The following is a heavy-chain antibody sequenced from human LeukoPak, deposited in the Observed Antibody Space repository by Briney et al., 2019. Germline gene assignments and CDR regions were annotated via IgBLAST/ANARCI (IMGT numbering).Heavy chain of an antibody. CDR2: IYHSGST. CDR3: ARDSTSGYCSSTSCETWFDP. J-gene: IGHJ5*02. CDR1: GYSISSGYY. D-gene: IGHD2-2*03. Sequence: PSETLSLTCTVSGYSISSGYYWGWIRQPPGKGLEWTGSIYHSGSTYYNPSLKSRVTISVDTSKNQFSLKLSSVTAADTAVYYCARDSTSGYCSSTSCETWFDPWGQGTLVTVSS. V-gene: IGHV4-38-2*02.